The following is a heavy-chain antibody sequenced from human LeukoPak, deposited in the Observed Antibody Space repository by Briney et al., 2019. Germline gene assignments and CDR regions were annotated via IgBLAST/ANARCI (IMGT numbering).Heavy chain of an antibody. CDR1: GGSFSGYF. Sequence: PSETLSLTCAVYGGSFSGYFWNWLRQPPGKGLEWIGESNHSGTSNFNSSFKSRVTISVDTSKNQFSLKLNSVTAADTAVYYCARAGYCSGGSCYSDVFDMWGQGTMVTVSS. J-gene: IGHJ3*02. CDR3: ARAGYCSGGSCYSDVFDM. D-gene: IGHD2-15*01. CDR2: SNHSGTS. V-gene: IGHV4-34*01.